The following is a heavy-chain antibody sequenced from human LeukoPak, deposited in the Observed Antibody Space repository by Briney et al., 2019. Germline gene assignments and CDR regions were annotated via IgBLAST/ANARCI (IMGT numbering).Heavy chain of an antibody. CDR1: GFTFSSYE. D-gene: IGHD4-17*01. J-gene: IGHJ4*02. CDR3: ARDGDYGDYMYYFDY. CDR2: ISSSGSTI. Sequence: GGSLRLSCAASGFTFSSYEMNWVRQAPGKGLEWVSYISSSGSTIYYADSVKGRFTISRDNAKNSLYLQMNSPRAEDTAVYYCARDGDYGDYMYYFDYWGQGTLVTVSS. V-gene: IGHV3-48*03.